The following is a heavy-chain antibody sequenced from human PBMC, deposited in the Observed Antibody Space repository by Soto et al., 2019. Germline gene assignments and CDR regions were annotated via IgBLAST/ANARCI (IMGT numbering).Heavy chain of an antibody. J-gene: IGHJ4*02. CDR3: AKDRAGVVTY. D-gene: IGHD3-3*01. Sequence: QVQLVESGGDVVQPGRSLRLSCAASGFTFSSYGMHWVRQAPGKGLEWVAVISYDGSNKYYADSVKGRFTISRDNSKNTLYLQMNSLRAEDTAVYYCAKDRAGVVTYWGQGTLVTVSS. CDR2: ISYDGSNK. V-gene: IGHV3-30*18. CDR1: GFTFSSYG.